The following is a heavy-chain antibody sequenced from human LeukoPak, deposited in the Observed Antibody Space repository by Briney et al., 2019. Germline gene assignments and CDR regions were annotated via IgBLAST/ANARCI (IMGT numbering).Heavy chain of an antibody. CDR1: RFTFSSHG. V-gene: IGHV3-33*01. CDR2: IWYDGSNK. CDR3: ARGAQVGATDAFDI. J-gene: IGHJ3*02. Sequence: GGSLRLSCAASRFTFSSHGMNWVRQAPGKGLEWVAAIWYDGSNKYYADSVRGRFTISRDNSKNTLYLQMNSLRAEDTAVYYCARGAQVGATDAFDIWGQGTLVTVSS. D-gene: IGHD1-26*01.